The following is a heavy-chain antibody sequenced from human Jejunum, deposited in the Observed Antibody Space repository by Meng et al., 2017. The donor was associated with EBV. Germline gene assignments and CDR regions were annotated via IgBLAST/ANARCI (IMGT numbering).Heavy chain of an antibody. CDR2: IYYSGST. CDR1: GDSITSTDYY. CDR3: ARGAYFGGGWWYFDY. D-gene: IGHD2-8*02. Sequence: QLQPEEPGPGLVRPSEPLSLTCTVSGDSITSTDYYWGWIRQPPGKGLYWVGTIYYSGSTYYNPSLKSRVTISLDTSKNQFSLKLTSVTAADTAVYYCARGAYFGGGWWYFDYWGQGTLVTVSS. V-gene: IGHV4-39*07. J-gene: IGHJ4*02.